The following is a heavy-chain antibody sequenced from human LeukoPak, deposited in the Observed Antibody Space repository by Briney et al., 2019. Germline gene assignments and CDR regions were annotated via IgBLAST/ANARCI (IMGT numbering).Heavy chain of an antibody. V-gene: IGHV3-21*01. CDR1: GFTFSSYS. J-gene: IGHJ4*02. D-gene: IGHD3-22*01. CDR2: ISSSSSYI. CDR3: ARDLATYYYDSSGPDFDY. Sequence: SGGSLRLSCAASGFTFSSYSMNWVRQAPGKGLEWVSSISSSSSYIYYADSVKGRFTISRDNAKNSLYLQMNSLRAEDTAVYYCARDLATYYYDSSGPDFDYWGQGTLVTVSS.